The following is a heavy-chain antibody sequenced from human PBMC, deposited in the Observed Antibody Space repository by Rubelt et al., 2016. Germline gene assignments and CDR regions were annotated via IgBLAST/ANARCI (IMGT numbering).Heavy chain of an antibody. CDR2: ISDRSSTI. D-gene: IGHD4-17*01. V-gene: IGHV3-48*04. CDR1: GFTFSSYS. Sequence: EVQLVESGGRLVQPGGSLRLSCAASGFTFSSYSMNWVRQAPGKGLEWISYISDRSSTIYYADSVKGRFTISRDNAKNSLYLQMNSLRAEDTAVYYCAREAVTTGYWGQGTLVTVSS. CDR3: AREAVTTGY. J-gene: IGHJ4*02.